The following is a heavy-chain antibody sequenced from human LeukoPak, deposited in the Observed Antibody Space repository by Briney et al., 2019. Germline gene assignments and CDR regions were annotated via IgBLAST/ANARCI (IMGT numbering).Heavy chain of an antibody. J-gene: IGHJ4*02. CDR3: ASTRRGYSGCHY. D-gene: IGHD5-12*01. CDR1: GGSFSGYY. CDR2: INHSGST. V-gene: IGHV4-34*01. Sequence: SETLSLTCAVYGGSFSGYYLSWIRQPPGKGLEWIGEINHSGSTNYNPSLKSRVTISVDTSKNQFSLKLSSVTAADTAVYYCASTRRGYSGCHYWGQGTLVTVSS.